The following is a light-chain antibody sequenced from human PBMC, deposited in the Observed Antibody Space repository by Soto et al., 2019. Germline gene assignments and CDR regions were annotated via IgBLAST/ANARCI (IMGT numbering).Light chain of an antibody. CDR1: SSDIGGYNF. CDR2: EVN. CDR3: SSYAGTNNLGV. Sequence: QSALTQPPSASGSPGQSVTISCTGTSSDIGGYNFVSWYQQHPGKAPKHIIYEVNKRPSGVPDRFSGSKSGNTASLTVSGLQADDEGDYCCSSYAGTNNLGVFGGGTKLTVL. J-gene: IGLJ3*02. V-gene: IGLV2-8*01.